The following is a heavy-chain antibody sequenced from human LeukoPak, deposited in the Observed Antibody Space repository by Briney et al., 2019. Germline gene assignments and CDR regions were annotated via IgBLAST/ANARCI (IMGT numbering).Heavy chain of an antibody. J-gene: IGHJ5*02. CDR1: GFAFNTYA. Sequence: QTGGSLRLSCIISGFAFNTYAMHWVCQAPGKGLEWISYISPASNTIYYADSVKGRFTISRDNAKNSVFLQMSSLRDEDTAVYYCARDRPNILGLDPWGQGTLVTVSS. CDR2: ISPASNTI. CDR3: ARDRPNILGLDP. D-gene: IGHD2/OR15-2a*01. V-gene: IGHV3-48*02.